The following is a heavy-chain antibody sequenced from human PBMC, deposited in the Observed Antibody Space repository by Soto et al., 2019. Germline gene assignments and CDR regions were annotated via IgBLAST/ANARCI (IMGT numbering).Heavy chain of an antibody. CDR1: GGTFSSYA. V-gene: IGHV1-69*13. CDR3: ATLAYYDFWSGYYTGMRDNDYYYGMDV. CDR2: IIPIFGTA. Sequence: SVKVSCKASGGTFSSYAISWVRQAPGQGLEWMGGIIPIFGTANYAQKFQGRVTITADESTSTAYMELSSLRSEDTAVYYCATLAYYDFWSGYYTGMRDNDYYYGMDVWGQGTTVTVS. J-gene: IGHJ6*02. D-gene: IGHD3-3*01.